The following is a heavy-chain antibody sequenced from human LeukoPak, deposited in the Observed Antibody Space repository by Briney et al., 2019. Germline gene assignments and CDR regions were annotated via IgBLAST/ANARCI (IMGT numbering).Heavy chain of an antibody. J-gene: IGHJ4*02. CDR3: AKNYGGFDY. V-gene: IGHV4-39*07. CDR1: GVSISSSSYY. Sequence: SETLSLTCTVSGVSISSSSYYWGWLRQPPGKGLEWIGSIYYGGSTYSNPSLKSRITISVDTSKNQYSVKLSSVTDADTDGYYSAKNYGGFDYWGRGTLVAVSS. D-gene: IGHD3-16*01. CDR2: IYYGGST.